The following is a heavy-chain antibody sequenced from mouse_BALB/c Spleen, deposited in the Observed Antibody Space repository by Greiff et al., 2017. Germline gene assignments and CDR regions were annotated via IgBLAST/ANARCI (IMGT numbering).Heavy chain of an antibody. V-gene: IGHV2-4-1*01. D-gene: IGHD2-3*01. CDR2: IWSGGST. CDR1: GFSLTSYG. J-gene: IGHJ3*01. CDR3: ARTLDGYYAAY. Sequence: VQLQQSGPGLVQPSQSLSITCTVSGFSLTSYGVHWVRQSPGKGLEWLGVIWSGGSTDYNAAFISRLSISKDNSKSQVFFKMNSLQADDTAIYYCARTLDGYYAAYWGQGTLVTVSA.